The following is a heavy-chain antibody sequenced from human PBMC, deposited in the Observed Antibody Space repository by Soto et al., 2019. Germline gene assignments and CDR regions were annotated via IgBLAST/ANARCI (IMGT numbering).Heavy chain of an antibody. J-gene: IGHJ4*02. CDR2: LSFDASKK. Sequence: QVQLVESGGGVVQPGRSLRLSCAASGFNFSAYGMHWVRQAPGTGLELVSLLSFDASKKYYADSVKGRFTISRDTSRNTLYLQMNSLRVEDTAVYYCRLGVADWGQGTRVTVSS. CDR3: RLGVAD. CDR1: GFNFSAYG. V-gene: IGHV3-30*03. D-gene: IGHD1-26*01.